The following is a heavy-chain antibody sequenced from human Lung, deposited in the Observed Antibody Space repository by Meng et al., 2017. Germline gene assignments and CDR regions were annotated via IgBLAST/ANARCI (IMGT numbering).Heavy chain of an antibody. Sequence: GQLVQSGPEVKKPGASVKLSCKPSGYTFAAYWIHWLRQAPGQGLEWMGRIDPNNDHTQYAQNFQGRVTMTSDTSISTIYMELNGLRSDDTAVYYCARDEDISAAGKLFSDYWGQGTLVTVSS. D-gene: IGHD6-13*01. CDR1: GYTFAAYW. CDR2: IDPNNDHT. J-gene: IGHJ4*02. CDR3: ARDEDISAAGKLFSDY. V-gene: IGHV1-2*06.